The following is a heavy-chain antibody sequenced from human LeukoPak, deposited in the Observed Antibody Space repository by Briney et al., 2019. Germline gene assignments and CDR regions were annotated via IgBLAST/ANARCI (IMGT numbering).Heavy chain of an antibody. D-gene: IGHD1-7*01. J-gene: IGHJ5*02. CDR3: ARAFPRAPELELPDR. Sequence: ASVKLSCKASGYTFTSYGISWVRQAPGQGLEWVGWISSYNGNTNYAQKLQGRVTMTTDTSTSTAYMELRSLRADDADVYDCARAFPRAPELELPDRWGQGTLVTVSS. CDR2: ISSYNGNT. V-gene: IGHV1-18*01. CDR1: GYTFTSYG.